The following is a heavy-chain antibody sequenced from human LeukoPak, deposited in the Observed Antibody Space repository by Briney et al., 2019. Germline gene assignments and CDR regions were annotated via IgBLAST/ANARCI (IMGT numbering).Heavy chain of an antibody. CDR2: ISYDGSNK. J-gene: IGHJ4*02. Sequence: GGSLRLSCAASGFTFSSYAMHWVRQAPGKGLEWVAVISYDGSNKYYADSVKGRSTISRDNSKNTLYLQTNSLRAEDTAVYYCARDNPTTGDFDYWGQGTLVTVSS. V-gene: IGHV3-30-3*01. CDR3: ARDNPTTGDFDY. D-gene: IGHD4-17*01. CDR1: GFTFSSYA.